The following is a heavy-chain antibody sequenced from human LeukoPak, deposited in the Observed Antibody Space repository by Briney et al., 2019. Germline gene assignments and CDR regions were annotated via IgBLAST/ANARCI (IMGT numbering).Heavy chain of an antibody. CDR1: GFTFSSYW. V-gene: IGHV3-74*01. Sequence: GSLRLSCAASGFTFSSYWMHWVRQAPGKGLVWVSRTNSDGSSTSYADSVKGRFTISRDNAKNTLYLQMNSLRAEDTAVYYCAREDSSWSFDAFDIWGQGTMVTVSS. CDR2: TNSDGSST. D-gene: IGHD6-6*01. CDR3: AREDSSWSFDAFDI. J-gene: IGHJ3*02.